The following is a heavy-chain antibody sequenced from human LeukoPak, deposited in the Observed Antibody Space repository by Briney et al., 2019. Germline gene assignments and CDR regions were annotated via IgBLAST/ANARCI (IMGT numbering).Heavy chain of an antibody. Sequence: SETLSLTCAVYGGSFSGYYWSWIRQPPGRGLEGIGEINHSGSTNYNPSLTSRVTISVDTSKNQSSLKLSSVTAADTAVYYCARDPPRYRYYDRAFDIWGQGTMVTVSS. CDR3: ARDPPRYRYYDRAFDI. V-gene: IGHV4-34*01. D-gene: IGHD3-22*01. CDR1: GGSFSGYY. J-gene: IGHJ3*02. CDR2: INHSGST.